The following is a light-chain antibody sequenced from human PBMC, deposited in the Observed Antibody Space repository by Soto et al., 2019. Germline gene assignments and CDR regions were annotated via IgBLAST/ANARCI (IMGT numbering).Light chain of an antibody. Sequence: EIVLTQSPGTLSLSPGERATLSCRASHSVTSNYLTWYQQNPGQAPRLLIYAASGRASGIPDRFSGSGSGTDFILTISRLEPEDFAVYYCQQYGSSPHTFGQGTRVDIK. V-gene: IGKV3-20*01. CDR2: AAS. CDR1: HSVTSNY. CDR3: QQYGSSPHT. J-gene: IGKJ1*01.